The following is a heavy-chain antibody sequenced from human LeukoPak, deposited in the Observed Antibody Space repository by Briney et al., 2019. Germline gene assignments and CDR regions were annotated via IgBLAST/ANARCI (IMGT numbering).Heavy chain of an antibody. CDR1: GGSFSGYS. V-gene: IGHV4-34*01. J-gene: IGHJ5*02. D-gene: IGHD6-25*01. Sequence: PSETLSPTCGVYGGSFSGYSRSWVRQPPGMGLEWIGEINHSGSANYNPSLKSRVTMSVDTSKNQFSLKVSSVTAADTAVYYCARYSSGLDWFDPWGQGSLVTVSS. CDR2: INHSGSA. CDR3: ARYSSGLDWFDP.